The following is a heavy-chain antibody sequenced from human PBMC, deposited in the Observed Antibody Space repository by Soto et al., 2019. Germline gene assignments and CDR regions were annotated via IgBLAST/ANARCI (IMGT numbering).Heavy chain of an antibody. CDR3: ARDTYSGYDFGL. J-gene: IGHJ5*02. V-gene: IGHV4-30-4*01. CDR2: IPSRGRP. CDR1: GASVAVGSYY. Sequence: SETLSLTCSVSGASVAVGSYYWRCVRQPPGKGLEWIGYIPSRGRPFYNPSLTSRGTISADTSKNQLSLQLTSVTAADTAVYYCARDTYSGYDFGLWGQGTLVTVSS. D-gene: IGHD5-12*01.